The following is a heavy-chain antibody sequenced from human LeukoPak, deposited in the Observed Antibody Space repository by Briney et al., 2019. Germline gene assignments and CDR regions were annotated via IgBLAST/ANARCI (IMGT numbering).Heavy chain of an antibody. V-gene: IGHV4-39*01. CDR2: MPYDENVADKGTP. CDR1: GFTFRSYW. CDR3: ARLTLTGVGGRGWFDS. Sequence: PGGSLRLSCAASGFTFRSYWMSWVRQPPGKGLEWIGTMPYDENVADKGTPSYNPSLRSRVTISADTSKNQLSLKVNSVTAADTASYYCARLTLTGVGGRGWFDSWGQGTLVIVSS. D-gene: IGHD3-3*01. J-gene: IGHJ5*01.